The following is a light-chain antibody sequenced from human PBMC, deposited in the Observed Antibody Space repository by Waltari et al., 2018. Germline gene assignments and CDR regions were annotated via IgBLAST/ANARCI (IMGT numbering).Light chain of an antibody. Sequence: QSVLTQPPSASGTPGQRVTISCSGSSSNIGTNTVTWYQLVPGTAPKTVIFANYPRPSGVPDRFSASKSGTSGSPVISGLQSEDEADYFCATWDDSLSGRVFGGGTKVTVL. CDR2: ANY. V-gene: IGLV1-44*01. J-gene: IGLJ3*02. CDR3: ATWDDSLSGRV. CDR1: SSNIGTNT.